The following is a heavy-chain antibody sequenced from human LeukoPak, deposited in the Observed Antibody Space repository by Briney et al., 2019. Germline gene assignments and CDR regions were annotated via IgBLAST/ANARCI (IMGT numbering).Heavy chain of an antibody. D-gene: IGHD6-19*01. CDR1: GFTFSTYW. Sequence: GGSLRLSCAASGFTFSTYWMSWVRQAPGKGLEWVASINEDGSEKFYVDSVKGRFTISRDNAKNSLYLQMISLRAEDTAVYYCARGLGSGWFPDWGQGTLVTVSS. J-gene: IGHJ4*02. CDR3: ARGLGSGWFPD. V-gene: IGHV3-7*05. CDR2: INEDGSEK.